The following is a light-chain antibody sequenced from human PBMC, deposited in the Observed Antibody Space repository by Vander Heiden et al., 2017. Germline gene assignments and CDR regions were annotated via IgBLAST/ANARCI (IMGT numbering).Light chain of an antibody. CDR3: QRDASTGLS. V-gene: IGKV4-1*01. J-gene: IGKJ4*01. Sequence: DIVMTQSPDSLAVSLGERATINCKSSQSVLYSSNNQNYLAWYQQKPGQPPKLLIYWASTREAGVPDRFSGSGSGTDFTLTISSLQAEDVAVYYCQRDASTGLSFGAGT. CDR2: WAS. CDR1: QSVLYSSNNQNY.